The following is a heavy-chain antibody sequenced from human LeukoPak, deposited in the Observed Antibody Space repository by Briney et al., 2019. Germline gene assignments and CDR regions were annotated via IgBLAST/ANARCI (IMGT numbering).Heavy chain of an antibody. D-gene: IGHD3/OR15-3a*01. CDR1: GFTFGDYA. J-gene: IGHJ4*02. Sequence: GGSLRLSCTASGFTFGDYAMGWVRQAPGKGLEWVGFIRSNTYGGTTQYAASVKGRFTVSRDDSKSIAYLQMNSLKTEDTAVYYCTSRLWTYWGQGTLVTVSS. CDR3: TSRLWTY. V-gene: IGHV3-49*04. CDR2: IRSNTYGGTT.